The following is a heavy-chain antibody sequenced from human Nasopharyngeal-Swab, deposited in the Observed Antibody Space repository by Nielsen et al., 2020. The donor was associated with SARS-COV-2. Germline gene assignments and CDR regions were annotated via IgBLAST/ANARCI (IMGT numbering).Heavy chain of an antibody. V-gene: IGHV4-34*01. Sequence: SETLSLTCAVYGGSFSGYYWIWIRQPPGKGLEWIGEINHSGSTNYNPSLKSRVTISVDTSKNQFSLKLSSVTAADTAVYYCARGLAALYYYYYYGMDVWGQGTTVTVSS. J-gene: IGHJ6*02. CDR2: INHSGST. D-gene: IGHD6-6*01. CDR3: ARGLAALYYYYYYGMDV. CDR1: GGSFSGYY.